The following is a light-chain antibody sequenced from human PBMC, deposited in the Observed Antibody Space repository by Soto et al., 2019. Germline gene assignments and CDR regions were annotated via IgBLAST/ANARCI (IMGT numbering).Light chain of an antibody. CDR1: SSDVGGYNY. CDR3: CSYAGNKNVV. V-gene: IGLV2-8*01. Sequence: QSVLTQPPSASGSPGQSVTISCTGTSSDVGGYNYVSWYQQHPGKVPKLMIYDVTKRPSGVPDRFSGSKSGNTASLTVSGLQAEDEADYYCCSYAGNKNVVFGGGTKLTVL. J-gene: IGLJ2*01. CDR2: DVT.